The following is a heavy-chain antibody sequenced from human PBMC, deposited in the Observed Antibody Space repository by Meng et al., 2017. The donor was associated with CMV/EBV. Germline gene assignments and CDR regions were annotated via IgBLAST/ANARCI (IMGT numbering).Heavy chain of an antibody. CDR2: INPNSGGT. Sequence: ASVKVSCKASGYTFTGYYMHWVRQAPGQGLEWMGWINPNSGGTNYAQKFQGRVTMTRDTSISTAYMELSRLRSDDPAVYYCARDYQLERRSDDYWGQGTLVTVS. V-gene: IGHV1-2*02. CDR1: GYTFTGYY. CDR3: ARDYQLERRSDDY. D-gene: IGHD1-1*01. J-gene: IGHJ4*02.